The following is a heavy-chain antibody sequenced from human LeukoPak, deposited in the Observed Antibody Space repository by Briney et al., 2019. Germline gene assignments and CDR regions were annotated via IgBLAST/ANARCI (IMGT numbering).Heavy chain of an antibody. V-gene: IGHV3-20*04. CDR3: ARVRYYDSSGYYYFDY. Sequence: GGSLRLSCAASGFTFDDYGMSWVRQAPGKGLDWASGINWNGGSTGYAGSVKGRFTISRDNAKNSLYLQMNSLRAEDTALYYCARVRYYDSSGYYYFDYWGQGTLVTVSS. D-gene: IGHD3-22*01. CDR2: INWNGGST. CDR1: GFTFDDYG. J-gene: IGHJ4*02.